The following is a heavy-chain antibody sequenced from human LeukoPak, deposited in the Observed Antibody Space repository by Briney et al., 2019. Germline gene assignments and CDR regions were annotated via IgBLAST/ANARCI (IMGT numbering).Heavy chain of an antibody. CDR1: GFTFSSYA. CDR3: ARAWGDYYGSGSRDAFDI. CDR2: ISYDGSNK. V-gene: IGHV3-30-3*01. J-gene: IGHJ3*02. D-gene: IGHD3-10*01. Sequence: GGSLRLSCAASGFTFSSYAMHWVRQAPGKGLEWVAVISYDGSNKYYADSVKGRFTISRDNSKNTLYLQMNSLRAEDTAVYYCARAWGDYYGSGSRDAFDIWGQGTMVTVSS.